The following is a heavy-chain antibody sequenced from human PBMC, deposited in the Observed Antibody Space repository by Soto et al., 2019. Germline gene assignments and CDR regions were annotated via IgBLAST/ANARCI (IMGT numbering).Heavy chain of an antibody. J-gene: IGHJ6*02. CDR3: AASRGYDSSGYSGYYYGMDV. D-gene: IGHD3-22*01. V-gene: IGHV3-9*01. Sequence: EVQLVESGGGLVQPGRSLRLSCAASGFTFDDYAMHWVRQRPGRGLEWVSGITWNSDEIGYPDSVKGRFSISRDNAKKYLYLQMNSLRPDGTALYYCAASRGYDSSGYSGYYYGMDVWGQGTTVTVSS. CDR2: ITWNSDEI. CDR1: GFTFDDYA.